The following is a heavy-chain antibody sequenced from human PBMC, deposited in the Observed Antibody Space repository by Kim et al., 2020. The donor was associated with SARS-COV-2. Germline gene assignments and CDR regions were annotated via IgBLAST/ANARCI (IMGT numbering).Heavy chain of an antibody. V-gene: IGHV3-15*01. D-gene: IGHD3-3*01. Sequence: GGSLRLSCAASGFTFSNAWMSWVRQAPGKGLEWVGRIKSKTDGGTTDYAAPVKGRFTISRDDSKNTLYLQMNSLKTEDTAVYYCTTIKTYYDFWSGYYYYFDYWGQGTLVTVSS. CDR1: GFTFSNAW. CDR3: TTIKTYYDFWSGYYYYFDY. J-gene: IGHJ4*02. CDR2: IKSKTDGGTT.